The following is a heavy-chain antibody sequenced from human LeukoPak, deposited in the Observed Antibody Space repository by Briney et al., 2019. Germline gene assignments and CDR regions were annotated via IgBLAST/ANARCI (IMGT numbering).Heavy chain of an antibody. V-gene: IGHV1-69*05. Sequence: SVKVSCKASGGTFSSYAISWVQQAPGQGLEWMGGIIPIFGTANYAQKFQGRVTITTDESTSTAYMELSSLRSEDTAVYYCARGPKHCSSTSCYIGLYYYYYMDVWGKGTTVTVSS. D-gene: IGHD2-2*02. CDR3: ARGPKHCSSTSCYIGLYYYYYMDV. J-gene: IGHJ6*03. CDR2: IIPIFGTA. CDR1: GGTFSSYA.